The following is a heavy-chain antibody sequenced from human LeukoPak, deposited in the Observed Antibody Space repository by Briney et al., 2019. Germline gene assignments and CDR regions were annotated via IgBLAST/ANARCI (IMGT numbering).Heavy chain of an antibody. J-gene: IGHJ4*02. CDR1: GFTFTNAW. D-gene: IGHD3-10*01. CDR2: IKSKTDGETT. Sequence: GGSLRLSCVDSGFTFTNAWMSWVRQAPGKGLEWIGRIKSKTDGETTNYAEPVRGRFTVSRDDSKSAVYLQMNSLKIEDTAVYYCTTDLGTYYHGSQRLIPIDYWGQGTLVTVSS. CDR3: TTDLGTYYHGSQRLIPIDY. V-gene: IGHV3-15*01.